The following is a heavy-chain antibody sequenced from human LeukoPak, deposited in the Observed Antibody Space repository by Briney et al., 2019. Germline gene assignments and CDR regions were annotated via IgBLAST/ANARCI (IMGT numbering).Heavy chain of an antibody. D-gene: IGHD2-2*01. V-gene: IGHV1-18*01. CDR1: GYTFTSYG. CDR2: ISAYNGNT. J-gene: IGHJ4*02. Sequence: RASVKVSCKASGYTFTSYGISWVRQAPGQGLEWMGWISAYNGNTIYAQKLQGRVTMTTDTSTSTAYMELRSLRSDDTAVYYCARDSGGGYCSSTSCYDPYYWGQGTLVTVSS. CDR3: ARDSGGGYCSSTSCYDPYY.